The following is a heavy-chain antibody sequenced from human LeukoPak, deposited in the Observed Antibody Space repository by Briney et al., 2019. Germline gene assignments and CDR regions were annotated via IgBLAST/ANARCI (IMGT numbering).Heavy chain of an antibody. Sequence: SETLSLTCTVSGGSISSYYWSWIRQPPGKGLEWIGYIYYSGSTNYNPSLKSRVTISVDTSKNQFSLKLSPVTAADTAVYYCARWSSGWSLFDYWGQGTLVTVSS. D-gene: IGHD6-19*01. CDR2: IYYSGST. CDR1: GGSISSYY. V-gene: IGHV4-59*01. J-gene: IGHJ4*02. CDR3: ARWSSGWSLFDY.